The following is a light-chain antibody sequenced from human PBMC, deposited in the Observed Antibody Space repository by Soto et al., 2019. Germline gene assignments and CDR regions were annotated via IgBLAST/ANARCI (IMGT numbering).Light chain of an antibody. CDR3: QKYNSAPMYT. V-gene: IGKV1-27*01. CDR1: QGTSNY. CDR2: AAS. Sequence: DIQMTQSPSSLSASVGDSVTITCRASQGTSNYLAWYQQKPGKVPKLLIYAASTLQSGVPSRFSGSASGTDFTLTISSLQPEDVATYYCQKYNSAPMYTFGQGTKLEIK. J-gene: IGKJ2*01.